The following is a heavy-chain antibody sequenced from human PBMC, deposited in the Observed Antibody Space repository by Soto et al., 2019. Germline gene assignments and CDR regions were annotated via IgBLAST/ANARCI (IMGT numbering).Heavy chain of an antibody. D-gene: IGHD3-16*01. V-gene: IGHV3-30*03. CDR1: GFTFSSYG. CDR3: AGGPSPGPNAYSFDS. CDR2: ISYDGSNK. Sequence: QVQLVESGGGVVQPGRSLRLSCAASGFTFSSYGMHWVRQAPGKGLEWVEVISYDGSNKYYADSVKGRFTISRANSQHPLNLQMNSLRAADTAVYYCAGGPSPGPNAYSFDSWGQGTLVTVSS. J-gene: IGHJ4*02.